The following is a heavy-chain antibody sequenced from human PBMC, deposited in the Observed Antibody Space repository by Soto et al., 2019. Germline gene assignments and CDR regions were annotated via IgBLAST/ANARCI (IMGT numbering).Heavy chain of an antibody. CDR1: GGSISSYY. D-gene: IGHD6-13*01. CDR3: AGDSAAAGTYYYYGMDV. V-gene: IGHV4-59*01. J-gene: IGHJ6*02. CDR2: IYYSGST. Sequence: SETLSLTCTVSGGSISSYYWSWIRQPPGKGLEWIGYIYYSGSTNYNPSLKSRVTISVDTSKNQFSLKLSSVTAADTAVDYCAGDSAAAGTYYYYGMDVWGQGTTVTVSS.